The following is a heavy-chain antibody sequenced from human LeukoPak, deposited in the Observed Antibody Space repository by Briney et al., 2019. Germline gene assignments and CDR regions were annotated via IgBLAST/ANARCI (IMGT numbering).Heavy chain of an antibody. CDR1: GGSISSYY. CDR3: AREGDACDYFDY. J-gene: IGHJ4*02. Sequence: SETLSLTCTVSGGSISSYYWSWIRQPPGKGLEWIGYIYYSGSTNYNPSLKSRVTISVDTSKNQFSLKLSSVTAADTAVYYCAREGDACDYFDYWGQGTLVTVSS. CDR2: IYYSGST. V-gene: IGHV4-59*01. D-gene: IGHD2-2*01.